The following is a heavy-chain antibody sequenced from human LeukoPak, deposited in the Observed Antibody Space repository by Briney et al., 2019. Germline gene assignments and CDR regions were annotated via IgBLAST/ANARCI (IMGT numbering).Heavy chain of an antibody. D-gene: IGHD5-18*01. CDR3: ANLPSTKSPYGSNYGYLFNH. V-gene: IGHV3-23*01. J-gene: IGHJ4*02. Sequence: PWGSLRLSCAASGFLFSTYAMGWVRQPPGKGLEWVSAISGSGDTTYYADSVKGRFTISRDNSKNTLYLQMSSLRAEDTATYYCANLPSTKSPYGSNYGYLFNHWGQGTLVTVSS. CDR2: ISGSGDTT. CDR1: GFLFSTYA.